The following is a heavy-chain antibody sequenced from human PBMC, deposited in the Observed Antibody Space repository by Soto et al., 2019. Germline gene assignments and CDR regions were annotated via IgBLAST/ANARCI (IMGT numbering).Heavy chain of an antibody. Sequence: GGSLRLSCAASGFNVNSDYMNWVRQTPGKGLEWVASIYSGETTYYADSVRGRFTISSDKSKNTLYFQLSSLRIEDTAVYYCTRDGRGLGRLSLFEYWGQGVLVTVS. CDR1: GFNVNSDY. V-gene: IGHV3-53*01. D-gene: IGHD2-21*02. J-gene: IGHJ4*02. CDR3: TRDGRGLGRLSLFEY. CDR2: IYSGETT.